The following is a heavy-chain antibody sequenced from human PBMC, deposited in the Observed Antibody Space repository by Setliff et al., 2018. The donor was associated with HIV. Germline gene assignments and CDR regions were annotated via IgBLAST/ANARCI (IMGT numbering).Heavy chain of an antibody. J-gene: IGHJ4*02. Sequence: VASVKVSCKASGYTFNNYGISWVRQAPGQGLEWMGWINTHSGYTNYAQNIQGRVTVTMDTSTSTAYMELRSLKSDDTVVYYCARGKTWLRFLDYWGQGTLVTVSS. V-gene: IGHV1-18*01. CDR2: INTHSGYT. CDR3: ARGKTWLRFLDY. CDR1: GYTFNNYG. D-gene: IGHD5-12*01.